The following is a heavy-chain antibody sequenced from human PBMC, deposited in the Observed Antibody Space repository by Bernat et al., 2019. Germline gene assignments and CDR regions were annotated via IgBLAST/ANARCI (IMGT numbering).Heavy chain of an antibody. CDR2: IYYSGGT. V-gene: IGHV4-39*01. J-gene: IGHJ3*02. Sequence: QLQLQESGPGLVKPSETLSLTCTFSGGSISSSSYYRGWIRQPPGKGLEWIGSIYYSGGTYYNPSLKSRVTISVDTSKEQFSLKLSSVTAADTAVYYCASSYYYGSGSYLDIWGQGTMVTVSS. D-gene: IGHD3-10*01. CDR3: ASSYYYGSGSYLDI. CDR1: GGSISSSSYY.